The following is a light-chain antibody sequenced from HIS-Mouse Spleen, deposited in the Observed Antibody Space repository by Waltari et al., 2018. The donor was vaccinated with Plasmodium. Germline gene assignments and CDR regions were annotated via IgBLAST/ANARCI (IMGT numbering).Light chain of an antibody. J-gene: IGKJ3*01. CDR2: GAS. Sequence: EIVMTQSPATLSVSPGERATLSCRASQIVSSKLAWYQQKPGQAPRLPIYGASTRATGIPARFSGSGSGTEFTLTISSLQSEDFAVYYCQQYNNWSFTFGPGTKVDIK. CDR1: QIVSSK. CDR3: QQYNNWSFT. V-gene: IGKV3-15*01.